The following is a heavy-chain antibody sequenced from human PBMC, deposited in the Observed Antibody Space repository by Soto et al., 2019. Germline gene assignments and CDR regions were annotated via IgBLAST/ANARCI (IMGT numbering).Heavy chain of an antibody. D-gene: IGHD3-22*01. J-gene: IGHJ4*02. Sequence: SGPTLVKPTQTLTLTCTFSGFSLSTSGVGVGWIRQPPGKALEWLALIYWNDDKRYSPSLKSRLTITKDTSKNQVVLTMTNMDPVDTATYYCARDDDSSGYYFGTFDYWGQGTLVTVSS. CDR1: GFSLSTSGVG. CDR3: ARDDDSSGYYFGTFDY. V-gene: IGHV2-5*01. CDR2: IYWNDDK.